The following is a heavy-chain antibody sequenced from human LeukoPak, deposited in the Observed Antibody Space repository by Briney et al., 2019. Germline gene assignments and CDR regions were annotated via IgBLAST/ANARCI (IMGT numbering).Heavy chain of an antibody. CDR3: ARVSGAMATHDAFDI. Sequence: SVKVSCKASGGTFSSYAISWVRQASGQGLEWMGGIIPIFGTANYAQKFQGRVTITTDESTSTAYMELSSLRSEDTAVYYCARVSGAMATHDAFDIWGQGTMVTVSS. V-gene: IGHV1-69*05. CDR2: IIPIFGTA. J-gene: IGHJ3*02. D-gene: IGHD7-27*01. CDR1: GGTFSSYA.